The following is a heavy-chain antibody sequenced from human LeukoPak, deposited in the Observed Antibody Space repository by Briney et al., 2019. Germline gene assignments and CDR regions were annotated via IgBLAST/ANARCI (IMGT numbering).Heavy chain of an antibody. CDR3: ARARGEYYYDSSGYPRRAFDI. D-gene: IGHD3-22*01. CDR2: IIPIFGTA. J-gene: IGHJ3*02. V-gene: IGHV1-69*06. CDR1: GGTFSSYA. Sequence: ASVKVSCKASGGTFSSYAISWVRQAPGQGLEWMGGIIPIFGTANYAQKFQGRVTITADKSTSTAYMELSSLRSEDTAVYYCARARGEYYYDSSGYPRRAFDIWGQGTVVTVSS.